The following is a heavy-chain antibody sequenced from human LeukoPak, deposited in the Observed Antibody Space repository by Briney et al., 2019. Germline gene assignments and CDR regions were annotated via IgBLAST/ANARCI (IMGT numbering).Heavy chain of an antibody. V-gene: IGHV3-23*01. Sequence: GGSLRLSCAASGFPFNTYAMTWVRQAPEKGLQWVSTISTSGRATYYADSVEGRFTISRDNSKNTLYLQMNSLRADGTAVYYCAKARGSSVYEPFDYWGQGTQVTVSP. D-gene: IGHD5/OR15-5a*01. CDR3: AKARGSSVYEPFDY. CDR1: GFPFNTYA. CDR2: ISTSGRAT. J-gene: IGHJ4*02.